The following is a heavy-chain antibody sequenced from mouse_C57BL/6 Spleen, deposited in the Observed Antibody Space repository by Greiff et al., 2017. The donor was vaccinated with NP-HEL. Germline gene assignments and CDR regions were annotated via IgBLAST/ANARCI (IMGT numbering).Heavy chain of an antibody. V-gene: IGHV1-26*01. D-gene: IGHD2-4*01. Sequence: VQLKQSGPELVKPGASVKISCKASGYTFTDYYMNWVKQSHGKSLEWIGDINPNNGGTSYNQKFKGKATLTVDKSSSTAYMELRSLTSEDSAVYYCARRMGRLPYFDYWGQGTTLTVSS. J-gene: IGHJ2*01. CDR1: GYTFTDYY. CDR3: ARRMGRLPYFDY. CDR2: INPNNGGT.